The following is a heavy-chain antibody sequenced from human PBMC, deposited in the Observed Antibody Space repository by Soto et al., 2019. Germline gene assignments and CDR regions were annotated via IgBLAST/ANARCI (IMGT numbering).Heavy chain of an antibody. J-gene: IGHJ6*02. Sequence: QVQLVQSGGEVKKPGASVKVSCKASGYTFTSYGFSWVRQAPGQGLEWMGWINGYTGNTHYAQKFQGRVTMTIDTATSTAYMEQWTLMSDDAAVYYCARSWVTGKGGMDVWGQGTTVTVSS. D-gene: IGHD3-16*01. V-gene: IGHV1-18*01. CDR3: ARSWVTGKGGMDV. CDR1: GYTFTSYG. CDR2: INGYTGNT.